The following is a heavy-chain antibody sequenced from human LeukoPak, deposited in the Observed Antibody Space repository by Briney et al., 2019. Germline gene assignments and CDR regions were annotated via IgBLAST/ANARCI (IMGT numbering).Heavy chain of an antibody. D-gene: IGHD3-10*01. CDR1: GHTITSFH. J-gene: IGHJ5*02. CDR2: NDPSGGST. CDR3: ARGHSFRGGYVSRWLDP. V-gene: IGHV1-46*01. Sequence: ASEKVSCKTSGHTITSFHMHRVRQATGQCLEWMGINDPSGGSTTYAQNFQGRVTMTRDTSTNTFYMELSSLRFDDTAIYFCARGHSFRGGYVSRWLDPWGQGALVTVSS.